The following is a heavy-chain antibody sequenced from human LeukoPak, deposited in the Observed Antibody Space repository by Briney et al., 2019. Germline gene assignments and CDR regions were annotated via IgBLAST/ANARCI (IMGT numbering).Heavy chain of an antibody. J-gene: IGHJ5*02. Sequence: GGSLRLSCAASVFTLSSFWMSWVRQAPGKGLEWVANIKYDGGQKYYVDSVRGRFTISKDNDKNSLYLEMNSLGADDTAVYYCARKRYAVGATFDAWGQGTLVTVSS. CDR2: IKYDGGQK. D-gene: IGHD1-26*01. CDR3: ARKRYAVGATFDA. V-gene: IGHV3-7*01. CDR1: VFTLSSFW.